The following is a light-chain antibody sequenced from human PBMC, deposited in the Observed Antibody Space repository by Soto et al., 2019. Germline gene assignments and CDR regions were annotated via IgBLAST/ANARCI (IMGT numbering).Light chain of an antibody. Sequence: DIQMTQSPSSLSASVGDRVTITCRASQGITSYLAWYQQKPGKAPKLLIYAASTLHSGVPSRFSGSGSGTEFTLTISSLQPEDFATYYCQQLYSYPITFGQGTRLEIK. J-gene: IGKJ5*01. CDR2: AAS. V-gene: IGKV1-9*01. CDR3: QQLYSYPIT. CDR1: QGITSY.